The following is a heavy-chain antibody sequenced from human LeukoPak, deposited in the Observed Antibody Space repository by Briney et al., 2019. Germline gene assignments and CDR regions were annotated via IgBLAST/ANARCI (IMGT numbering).Heavy chain of an antibody. J-gene: IGHJ5*01. D-gene: IGHD4-17*01. CDR3: AKDAYGQLTTVTTSWFDS. Sequence: GGSLRLPCAASGFTVSSKYMSWVRQAPGKGLEWVSVIYGGGSTYYADSVKGRFTISRDNSKNTLYLQMNGLRAEDTAIYYCAKDAYGQLTTVTTSWFDSWGQGTLVTVSS. CDR2: IYGGGST. CDR1: GFTVSSKY. V-gene: IGHV3-53*01.